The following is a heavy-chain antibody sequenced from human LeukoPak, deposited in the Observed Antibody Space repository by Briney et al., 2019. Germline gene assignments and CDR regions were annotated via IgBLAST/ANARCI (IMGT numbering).Heavy chain of an antibody. D-gene: IGHD5-18*01. J-gene: IGHJ4*02. CDR1: GGSISSSSYY. CDR2: IYYSGST. V-gene: IGHV4-39*01. CDR3: VSRLIQLWSGYFDY. Sequence: SETLSLTCTVSGGSISSSSYYWGWIRQPPGKGLEWIGSIYYSGSTYYNPSLKSRVTISVDTSKNQFSLKLSSVTAADTAVYYCVSRLIQLWSGYFDYWGQGTLVTVSS.